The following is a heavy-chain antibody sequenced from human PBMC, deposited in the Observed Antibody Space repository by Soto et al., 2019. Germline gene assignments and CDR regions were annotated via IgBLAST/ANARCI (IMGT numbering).Heavy chain of an antibody. CDR2: ISSSSSYI. CDR1: GFTFSSYS. D-gene: IGHD2-8*01. J-gene: IGHJ6*02. Sequence: LRLSCAASGFTFSSYSMNWVRQAPGKGLEWVSSISSSSSYIYYADSVKGRFTISRDNAKNSLYLQMNSLRAEDTAVYYCARGEEDCTNGVCYLYYYYGMDVWGQGTTVTSP. V-gene: IGHV3-21*01. CDR3: ARGEEDCTNGVCYLYYYYGMDV.